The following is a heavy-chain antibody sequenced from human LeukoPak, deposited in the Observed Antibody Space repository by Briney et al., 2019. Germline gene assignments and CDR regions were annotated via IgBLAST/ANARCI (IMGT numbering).Heavy chain of an antibody. V-gene: IGHV3-74*01. D-gene: IGHD3/OR15-3a*01. J-gene: IGHJ6*02. Sequence: QTGGSLRLSCAAYGFTFSSYWMDWVRQAPGKGVVWVSRIKSDGSSTSYADSVKGRFTISRDNAKTTLYLQMNSLRAEDTAVYSCARDRTYGMDVWGQGTTVTVSS. CDR2: IKSDGSST. CDR3: ARDRTYGMDV. CDR1: GFTFSSYW.